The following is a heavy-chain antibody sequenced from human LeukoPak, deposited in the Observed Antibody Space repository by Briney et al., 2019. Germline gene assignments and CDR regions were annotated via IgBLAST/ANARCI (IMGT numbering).Heavy chain of an antibody. CDR2: IYSGGST. CDR3: ARDLAGYNSFDY. V-gene: IGHV3-66*01. Sequence: GGSLRLSCAASGFTVSSNYLSWVRQAPGKGLEWVSSIYSGGSTYYTDSVKGRFTISRDNSKNTLYLQMNSLRAEDTAVYYCARDLAGYNSFDYWGQGTLVTVSS. J-gene: IGHJ4*02. CDR1: GFTVSSNY. D-gene: IGHD5-24*01.